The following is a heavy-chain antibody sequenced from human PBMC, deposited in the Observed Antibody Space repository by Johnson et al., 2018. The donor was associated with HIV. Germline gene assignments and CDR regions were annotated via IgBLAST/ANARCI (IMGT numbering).Heavy chain of an antibody. J-gene: IGHJ3*02. Sequence: VQLVESGGGLVQPGRSLRLSCAASGFIFDDYAMHWVRQAPGKGLEWVSGISWNSGSIGYADSVKGRFTISRDNAESSLHLQMNSLRADDTAVYYCVRLHSGTGAFDIWGQGTMVSVSS. CDR1: GFIFDDYA. CDR2: ISWNSGSI. D-gene: IGHD1-26*01. V-gene: IGHV3-9*01. CDR3: VRLHSGTGAFDI.